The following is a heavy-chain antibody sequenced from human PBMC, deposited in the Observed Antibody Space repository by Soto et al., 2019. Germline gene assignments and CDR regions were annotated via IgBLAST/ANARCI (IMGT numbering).Heavy chain of an antibody. V-gene: IGHV3-30-3*01. Sequence: QVQLVESGGGVVQPGRSLRLSCAASGFTFSSYAMHWVRQAPGKGLEWVAVISYDGSNKYYADSVKGRFTIARDNSKNTLYLQMNRLRAEDTAVYYCARDLRAVRGVNRAPVGGMDVWGQGTTVTVSS. CDR1: GFTFSSYA. D-gene: IGHD3-10*01. CDR2: ISYDGSNK. CDR3: ARDLRAVRGVNRAPVGGMDV. J-gene: IGHJ6*02.